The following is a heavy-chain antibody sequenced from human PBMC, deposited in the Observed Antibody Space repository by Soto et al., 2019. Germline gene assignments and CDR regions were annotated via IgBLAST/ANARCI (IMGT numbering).Heavy chain of an antibody. CDR3: SGLRVYYDILTGYYYYYGMDV. CDR1: GGSISSYY. Sequence: SETLSLTCTVSGGSISSYYWSWIRQPPGKGLEWIGYIYYSGSTNYNPSHKSRVTISVDTSKNQFSLKLSFVTAADTAVYYCSGLRVYYDILTGYYYYYGMDVWGQGTTVTVSS. V-gene: IGHV4-59*01. D-gene: IGHD3-9*01. CDR2: IYYSGST. J-gene: IGHJ6*02.